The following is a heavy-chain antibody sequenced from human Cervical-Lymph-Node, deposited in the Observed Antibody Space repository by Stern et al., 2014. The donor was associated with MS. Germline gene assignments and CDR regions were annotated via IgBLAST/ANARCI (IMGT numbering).Heavy chain of an antibody. CDR2: ISYDGSYK. J-gene: IGHJ6*02. D-gene: IGHD6-13*01. CDR3: AKVRVRDSSSWRYGMDV. V-gene: IGHV3-30*18. Sequence: AQLVESGGGVVQPGRSLRLSCAASGFTFSTYGMHWVRQAPGKGLQWVAVISYDGSYKYFADSVKGRFTISRDNSKNTLYLQMNSLSAEDTAVYYCAKVRVRDSSSWRYGMDVWGLGTTVTVSS. CDR1: GFTFSTYG.